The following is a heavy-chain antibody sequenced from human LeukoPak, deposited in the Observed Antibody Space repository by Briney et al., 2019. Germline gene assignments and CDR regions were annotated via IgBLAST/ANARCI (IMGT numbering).Heavy chain of an antibody. CDR1: GYTFTGYY. Sequence: ASVKVSCKASGYTFTGYYMHWVRQAPGQGLEWMGWINPNSGGTNYAQKFQGRVTMTRDTSISTAYMELSRLRSDDTAVYYCARANYYDSSGYEFDYWDQGTLVTVSS. CDR3: ARANYYDSSGYEFDY. J-gene: IGHJ4*02. CDR2: INPNSGGT. V-gene: IGHV1-2*02. D-gene: IGHD3-22*01.